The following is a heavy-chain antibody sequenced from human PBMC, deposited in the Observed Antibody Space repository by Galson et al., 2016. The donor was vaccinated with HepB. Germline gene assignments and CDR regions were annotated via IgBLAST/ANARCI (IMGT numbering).Heavy chain of an antibody. CDR3: AKDLLRWSFDY. V-gene: IGHV3-30-3*01. J-gene: IGHJ4*02. D-gene: IGHD4-23*01. CDR1: GFTLNSYA. Sequence: SLRLSCAASGFTLNSYAMHWVRRAPGKGLEWVAVISYDGSSKYYADSVKGRFTISRDSSKNTLYLQMNSLRVEDTAVYYCAKDLLRWSFDYWGQGTLVTVSS. CDR2: ISYDGSSK.